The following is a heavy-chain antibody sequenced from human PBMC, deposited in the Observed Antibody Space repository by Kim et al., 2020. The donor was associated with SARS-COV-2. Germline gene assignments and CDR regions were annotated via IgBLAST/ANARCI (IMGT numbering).Heavy chain of an antibody. J-gene: IGHJ6*02. CDR1: GGTFSSYA. V-gene: IGHV1-69*13. Sequence: SVKVSCKASGGTFSSYAISWVRQAPGQGLEWMGGIIPIFGTANYAQKFQGRVTITADESTSTAYMELSSLRSEDTAVYYCARADCSGGSCYPYYYYGMDVWGQGTTVTVSS. D-gene: IGHD2-15*01. CDR2: IIPIFGTA. CDR3: ARADCSGGSCYPYYYYGMDV.